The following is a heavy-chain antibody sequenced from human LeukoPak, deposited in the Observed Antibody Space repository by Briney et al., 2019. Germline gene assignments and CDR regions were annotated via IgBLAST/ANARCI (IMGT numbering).Heavy chain of an antibody. Sequence: GGSLRLSCAASGFTFSSYGMHWVRQAPGKGLEWVAVIWYDGSNKYYADSVKGRFTIPRDNSKNTLYLQMNSLRAEDTAVYYCAKDLVVVASFIDYWGQGTLVTVSS. D-gene: IGHD2-15*01. CDR1: GFTFSSYG. V-gene: IGHV3-33*06. J-gene: IGHJ4*02. CDR2: IWYDGSNK. CDR3: AKDLVVVASFIDY.